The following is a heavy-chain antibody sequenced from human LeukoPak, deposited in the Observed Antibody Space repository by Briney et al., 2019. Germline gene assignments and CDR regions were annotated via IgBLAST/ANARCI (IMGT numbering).Heavy chain of an antibody. D-gene: IGHD3-9*01. Sequence: GGSLRLSCAASGSTFSSYTMNWVRQAPGKGLEWVSSISSSSSAIYYAASVKGRFTISRDNAKNSLYLQMNSLGDEDTAVYYCARGALRYSDYWGQGTLVTVSS. V-gene: IGHV3-48*02. J-gene: IGHJ4*02. CDR2: ISSSSSAI. CDR1: GSTFSSYT. CDR3: ARGALRYSDY.